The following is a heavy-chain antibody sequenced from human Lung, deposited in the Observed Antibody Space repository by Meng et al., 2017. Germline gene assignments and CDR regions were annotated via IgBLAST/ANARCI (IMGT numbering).Heavy chain of an antibody. V-gene: IGHV1-69*02. CDR1: GGSFSSRT. CDR3: ATSRDLSYYFDY. J-gene: IGHJ4*02. CDR2: VIPLFGVA. Sequence: SVNVSCKASGGSFSSRTVSWVRPAPGQGLLWMGRVIPLFGVATYAQNFQGRVTITADKSTNRVYMDLSSLTSEDTAVYYCATSRDLSYYFDYWGQGTLVTVSS. D-gene: IGHD3-16*02.